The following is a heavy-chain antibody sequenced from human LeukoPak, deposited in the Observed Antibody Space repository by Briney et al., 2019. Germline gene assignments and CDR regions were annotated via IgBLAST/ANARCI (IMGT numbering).Heavy chain of an antibody. CDR2: IRSKANSYAT. Sequence: PGGSLRLSCAASGFTFSGSAMHWVRQASGKGLEWVGRIRSKANSYATAYAASVKGRFTISRDDSKNTAYLQMNSLKTEDTAVYYCTGPSFGDGERFDYWGQGTLVTVSS. D-gene: IGHD3-10*01. CDR3: TGPSFGDGERFDY. CDR1: GFTFSGSA. J-gene: IGHJ4*02. V-gene: IGHV3-73*01.